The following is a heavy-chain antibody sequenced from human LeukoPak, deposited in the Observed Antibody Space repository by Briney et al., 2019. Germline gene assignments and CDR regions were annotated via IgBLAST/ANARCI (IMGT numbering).Heavy chain of an antibody. CDR3: XKPSPVGFGEFVDYWXFXX. J-gene: IGHJ2*01. CDR1: GFTFSSYA. V-gene: IGHV3-64*01. D-gene: IGHD3-10*01. Sequence: PGGSLRLSCAASGFTFSSYAMHWVRQAPGKGLEYVSAISSNGGSTYYANSVKGRFTISRDNSKNTLYLQMGSLRAEDMAVYYCXKPSPVGFGEFVDYWXFXXWGRXXLVT. CDR2: ISSNGGST.